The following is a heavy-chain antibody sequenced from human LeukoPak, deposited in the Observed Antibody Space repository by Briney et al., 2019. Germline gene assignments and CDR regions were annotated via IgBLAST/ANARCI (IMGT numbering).Heavy chain of an antibody. CDR3: ARWYQLLGHYMDV. Sequence: HGGSLRLSCAASGFTFSSYSMNWVRQAPGKGLEWVSSISSSSSYIYYADSVKGRFTISRDNAKNSLYLQMNSLRAEDTAVYYCARWYQLLGHYMDVWGKGTTDTVSS. CDR2: ISSSSSYI. D-gene: IGHD2-2*01. J-gene: IGHJ6*03. V-gene: IGHV3-21*01. CDR1: GFTFSSYS.